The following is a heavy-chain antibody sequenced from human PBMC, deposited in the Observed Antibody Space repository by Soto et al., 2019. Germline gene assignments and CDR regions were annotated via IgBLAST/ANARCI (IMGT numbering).Heavy chain of an antibody. Sequence: GGSLRLSCAASGFTFSSYAMSWVRQAPGKGLEWVSAISGSGGSTYYADSVKGRFTISRDNSKNTLYLQMNSLRAEDTAVYYCAKGLGYCSGGSCYMDVWGKGTTVTVSS. V-gene: IGHV3-23*01. CDR1: GFTFSSYA. D-gene: IGHD2-15*01. J-gene: IGHJ6*03. CDR3: AKGLGYCSGGSCYMDV. CDR2: ISGSGGST.